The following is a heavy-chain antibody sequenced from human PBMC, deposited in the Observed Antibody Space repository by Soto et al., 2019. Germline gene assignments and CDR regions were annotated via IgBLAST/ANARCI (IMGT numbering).Heavy chain of an antibody. CDR1: GGTFSSYA. J-gene: IGHJ4*02. CDR2: IIPIFGTA. CDR3: AREEGAGGSYPPPFDY. Sequence: QVQLVQSGAEVKKPGSSVKVSCKASGGTFSSYAISWVRQAPGQGLEWMGGIIPIFGTANYAQKFQGRVTIPAEESTSTAYKGLSSLRSEDTAVYYCAREEGAGGSYPPPFDYWGQGTLVTVSS. V-gene: IGHV1-69*01. D-gene: IGHD2-15*01.